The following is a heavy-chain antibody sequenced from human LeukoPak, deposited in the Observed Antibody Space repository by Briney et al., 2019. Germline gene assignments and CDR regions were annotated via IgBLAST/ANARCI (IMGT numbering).Heavy chain of an antibody. CDR1: GYTFTSYG. CDR2: ISAYNGNT. D-gene: IGHD3-9*01. CDR3: ARDGDYDILTGYYYYFDY. Sequence: ASVKVSCKASGYTFTSYGISRVRQAPGQGLEWMGWISAYNGNTNYAQKLQGRVTMTTDTSTSTAYMELRSLRSDDTAVYYCARDGDYDILTGYYYYFDYWGQGTLVTVSS. V-gene: IGHV1-18*01. J-gene: IGHJ4*02.